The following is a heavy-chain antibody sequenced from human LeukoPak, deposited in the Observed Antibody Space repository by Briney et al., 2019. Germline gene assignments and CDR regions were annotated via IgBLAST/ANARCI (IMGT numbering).Heavy chain of an antibody. CDR3: AREQYYDFWSGYYL. V-gene: IGHV1-2*02. CDR1: GYTFTGYY. D-gene: IGHD3-3*01. Sequence: ASVKVSCKASGYTFTGYYMHWVRQAPGQGLEWMGWINPNSGGTNYAQKFQGRVTMTRDTSISTAYMELSRLRSDDTAVYYCAREQYYDFWSGYYLWGQGTLVTVSS. CDR2: INPNSGGT. J-gene: IGHJ4*02.